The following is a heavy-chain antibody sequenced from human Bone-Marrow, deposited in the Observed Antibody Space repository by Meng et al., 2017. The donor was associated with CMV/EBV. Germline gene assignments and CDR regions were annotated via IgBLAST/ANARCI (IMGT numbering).Heavy chain of an antibody. CDR1: GGSISSSSYY. Sequence: GSLRLSCTVSGGSISSSSYYWGWIRQPPGKGLEWIGSIYYSGSTYYNPSLKSRVTISVDTSKNQFSLKLSSVTAADTAVYYCARGRGLGDYWGQGTLVTVSS. CDR3: ARGRGLGDY. D-gene: IGHD3-16*01. V-gene: IGHV4-39*01. J-gene: IGHJ4*02. CDR2: IYYSGST.